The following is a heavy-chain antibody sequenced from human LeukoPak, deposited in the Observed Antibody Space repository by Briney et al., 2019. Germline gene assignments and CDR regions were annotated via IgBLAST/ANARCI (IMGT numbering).Heavy chain of an antibody. CDR1: GFTFSDYW. D-gene: IGHD3-10*01. CDR3: ARGAAWDYYGSGDGLDV. Sequence: PGLSLTLSCPPSGFTFSDYWMLWVRQAPGKGLVWVSRVNIDGSSTTYADSVRGPFTISRDNAKNTLYLEMNSLSAEDTAVYYCARGAAWDYYGSGDGLDVWGQGTTVSVSS. V-gene: IGHV3-74*01. J-gene: IGHJ6*02. CDR2: VNIDGSST.